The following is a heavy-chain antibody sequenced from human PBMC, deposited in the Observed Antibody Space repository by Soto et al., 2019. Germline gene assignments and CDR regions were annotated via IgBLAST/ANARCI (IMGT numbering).Heavy chain of an antibody. CDR3: ATPAPKPYYYYGMDV. V-gene: IGHV4-39*01. CDR1: GGSISSSSYY. CDR2: IYYSGST. Sequence: SETLSLTCTVSGGSISSSSYYWGWIRQPPGKGLEWIGSIYYSGSTYYNPSLKSRVIVSVDTSKNQFSLKLSSVTAADTAVYYCATPAPKPYYYYGMDVWGQGTTVTVSS. J-gene: IGHJ6*02.